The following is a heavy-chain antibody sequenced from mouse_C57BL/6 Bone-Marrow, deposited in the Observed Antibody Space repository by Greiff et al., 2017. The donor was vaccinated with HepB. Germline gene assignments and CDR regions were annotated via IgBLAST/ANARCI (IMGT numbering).Heavy chain of an antibody. CDR3: ARRESRVSYFDY. Sequence: VKLQQPGAELVRPGSSVKLSCKASGYTFTSYWMDWVKQRPGQGLEWIGNIYPSDSETHYNQKFKDKATLTVDKSSSTAYMQLSSLTSEDSAVYYCARRESRVSYFDYWGQGTTLTVSS. CDR1: GYTFTSYW. CDR2: IYPSDSET. J-gene: IGHJ2*01. V-gene: IGHV1-61*01. D-gene: IGHD6-2*01.